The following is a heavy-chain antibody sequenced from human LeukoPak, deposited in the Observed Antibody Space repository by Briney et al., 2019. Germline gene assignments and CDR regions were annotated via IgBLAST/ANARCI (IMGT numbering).Heavy chain of an antibody. CDR1: GGSISSYY. CDR2: IYYSGST. Sequence: SETLSLTCTVSGGSISSYYWSWIRQPPGKGLEWIGYIYYSGSTNYNPSLKSRVTISVDKSKNQFSLKLSSVTAADTAVYYCARVAMITFGGVIATWGQGTLVTVSS. J-gene: IGHJ5*02. CDR3: ARVAMITFGGVIAT. D-gene: IGHD3-16*02. V-gene: IGHV4-59*12.